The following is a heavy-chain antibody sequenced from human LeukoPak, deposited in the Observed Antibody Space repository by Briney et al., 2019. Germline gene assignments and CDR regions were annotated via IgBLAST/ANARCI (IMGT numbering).Heavy chain of an antibody. Sequence: GGSLRLSCAASGFTFSSYSMNWVRQAPGKGLEWVSSISSSSSYIYYADSVKGRFTISRDNAKNSLYLQMNSLRAEDTAVYYCVRGGSSWYHFDYWGQGTLVTVSS. J-gene: IGHJ4*02. V-gene: IGHV3-21*01. CDR2: ISSSSSYI. D-gene: IGHD6-13*01. CDR3: VRGGSSWYHFDY. CDR1: GFTFSSYS.